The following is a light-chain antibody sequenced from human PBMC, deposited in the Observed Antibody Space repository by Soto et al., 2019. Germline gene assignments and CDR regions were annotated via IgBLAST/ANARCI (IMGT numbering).Light chain of an antibody. CDR3: SSHVNDFTHWI. CDR2: DVY. CDR1: SSDIGGYNY. Sequence: QSALTQPASVSGSPGQSITISCIGTSSDIGGYNYVSWYQQHPGKAPKLMIYDVYDRPLGVSNRFSGSKSGNTASLTISGLQDEDEADYYCSSHVNDFTHWIFGGGTKLIVL. V-gene: IGLV2-14*03. J-gene: IGLJ3*02.